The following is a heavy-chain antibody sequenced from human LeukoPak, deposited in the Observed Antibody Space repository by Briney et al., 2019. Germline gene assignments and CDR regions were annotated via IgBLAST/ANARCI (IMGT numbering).Heavy chain of an antibody. V-gene: IGHV1-69*01. CDR1: GDTFSSYA. CDR2: IIPIFGTA. CDR3: ARDQVPLSPFNWFDP. J-gene: IGHJ5*02. Sequence: ASVKVSCKASGDTFSSYAISWVRQAPGQGLEWMGGIIPIFGTANYAQKFQGRVTITADESTSTAYMELSSLRSEDTAVYYCARDQVPLSPFNWFDPWGQGTLVTVSS.